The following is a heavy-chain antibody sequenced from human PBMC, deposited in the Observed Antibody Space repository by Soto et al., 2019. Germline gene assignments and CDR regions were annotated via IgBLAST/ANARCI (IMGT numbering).Heavy chain of an antibody. Sequence: KTSETLSLTCAVHGGSFSGYYWSWIRQPPGKGLEWIGEINHSGSTNYNPSLKSRVTISVDTSKNQFSLKLSSVTAADTAVYYCASLRQLWLWGWGQGTLVTVSS. J-gene: IGHJ4*02. CDR3: ASLRQLWLWG. CDR2: INHSGST. V-gene: IGHV4-34*01. CDR1: GGSFSGYY. D-gene: IGHD5-18*01.